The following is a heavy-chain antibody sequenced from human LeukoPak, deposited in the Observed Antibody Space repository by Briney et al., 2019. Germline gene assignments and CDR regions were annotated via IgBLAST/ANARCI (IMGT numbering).Heavy chain of an antibody. J-gene: IGHJ4*02. CDR3: ARDARQSPPFSFDY. CDR1: GGSISSGDYY. CDR2: IYYSGST. V-gene: IGHV4-30-4*01. Sequence: PSETLSLTCTVSGGSISSGDYYWSWIRQPPGKGLEWIGYIYYSGSTYYNPSLKSRVTISVDTSKNQFSLKLSPVTAADTAVYYCARDARQSPPFSFDYWGQGTLVTVSS.